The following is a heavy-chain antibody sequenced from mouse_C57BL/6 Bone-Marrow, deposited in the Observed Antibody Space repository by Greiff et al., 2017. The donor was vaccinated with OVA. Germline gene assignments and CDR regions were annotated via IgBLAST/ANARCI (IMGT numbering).Heavy chain of an antibody. CDR2: INPSSGYT. Sequence: VQLQQSGAELARPGASVKMSCKASGYTFTSYTMPWVKQRPGQGLEWIGYINPSSGYTKYNQKFKDKATLTADKSSSTAYMQLSSLTSEDSAVYYCARRLGANWGQGTLVTVSA. D-gene: IGHD2-4*01. V-gene: IGHV1-4*01. CDR3: ARRLGAN. J-gene: IGHJ3*01. CDR1: GYTFTSYT.